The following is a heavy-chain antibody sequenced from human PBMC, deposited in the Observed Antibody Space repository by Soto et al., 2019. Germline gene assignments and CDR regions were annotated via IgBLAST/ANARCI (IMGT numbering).Heavy chain of an antibody. D-gene: IGHD5-18*01. V-gene: IGHV3-48*02. CDR1: GITFSSYS. Sequence: EVQLVESGGGLVQPGESLRLSCTASGITFSSYSTNWVRQAPGKGLEWLSYISSSKTTYADCVKGRFTISRDNAKNSVYLQMNSLRDEDTAVYYCVGDQDVHTPMVHGNYWGRGTRVTVSS. J-gene: IGHJ4*02. CDR3: VGDQDVHTPMVHGNY. CDR2: ISSSKTT.